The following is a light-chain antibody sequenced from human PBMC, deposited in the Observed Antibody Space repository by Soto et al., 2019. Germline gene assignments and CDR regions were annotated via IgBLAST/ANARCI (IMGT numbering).Light chain of an antibody. CDR2: DAS. J-gene: IGKJ5*01. CDR1: QRISTW. CDR3: QQYNSYAIT. V-gene: IGKV1-5*01. Sequence: DIQMTQSPSTLSASVGDGVTITCRASQRISTWLAWYQQKPGKVPNLLIFDASSLQSGVPSRFSGSGSGTDFTLTISSLQPDDFATYYCQQYNSYAITFGQGTRLEI.